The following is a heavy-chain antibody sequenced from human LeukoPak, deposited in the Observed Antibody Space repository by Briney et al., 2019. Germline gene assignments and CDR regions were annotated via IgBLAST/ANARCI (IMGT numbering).Heavy chain of an antibody. V-gene: IGHV4-30-2*01. D-gene: IGHD4-17*01. CDR1: GGSISSGGYS. Sequence: SQTLSLTCAVSGGSISSGGYSWSWIRQPPGKGLEWIGYIYQSGSTYYNPSLKSRVTISVDRSKNQFSLKLSSVTAADTAVYYCARAGAVTTPGAFDIWGQGTMVTVSS. J-gene: IGHJ3*02. CDR3: ARAGAVTTPGAFDI. CDR2: IYQSGST.